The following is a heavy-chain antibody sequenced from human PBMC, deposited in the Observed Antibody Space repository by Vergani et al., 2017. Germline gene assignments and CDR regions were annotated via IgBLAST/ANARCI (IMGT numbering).Heavy chain of an antibody. CDR1: GFTFSSYA. CDR3: AKVRGPDDHGYYYYMDV. D-gene: IGHD3-3*01. V-gene: IGHV3-23*01. CDR2: ISGSGGRT. Sequence: EVQLLESGGGLVQPGGSLRLSCAASGFTFSSYAMSWVRQAPGKGLEWVSAISGSGGRTSYADSVKGRFTISRDNYKNTLYLQMNSRRAEDKAVYYCAKVRGPDDHGYYYYMDVWGKGTTVTVSS. J-gene: IGHJ6*03.